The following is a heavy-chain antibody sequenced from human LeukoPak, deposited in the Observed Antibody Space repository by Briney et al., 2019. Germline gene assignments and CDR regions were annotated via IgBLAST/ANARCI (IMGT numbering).Heavy chain of an antibody. Sequence: SETLSLTCTVSGDSISSSTYYWGWLRQPPGKGLEWIGSIYCTGTTYHNPSFKSRVTISVDTSKNQFSLKLSSVTAADTAVYYCARGMRTFDYWGQGTLVTVSS. CDR1: GDSISSSTYY. V-gene: IGHV4-39*01. J-gene: IGHJ4*02. CDR3: ARGMRTFDY. CDR2: IYCTGTT.